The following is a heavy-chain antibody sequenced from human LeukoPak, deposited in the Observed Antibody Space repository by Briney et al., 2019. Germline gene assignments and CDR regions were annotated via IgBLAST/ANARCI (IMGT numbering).Heavy chain of an antibody. CDR2: ISYDGSNK. CDR1: GFTFSSYA. D-gene: IGHD3-16*02. Sequence: PGGSLRLSCAASGFTFSSYAMHWVRQAPGKGLEWVGVISYDGSNKYYADSVKGRFTISRDNSKNTLYLQMNSLRAEDTAVYYCARGPITFGGVIVYYFDYWGQGTLVTVSS. J-gene: IGHJ4*02. V-gene: IGHV3-30-3*01. CDR3: ARGPITFGGVIVYYFDY.